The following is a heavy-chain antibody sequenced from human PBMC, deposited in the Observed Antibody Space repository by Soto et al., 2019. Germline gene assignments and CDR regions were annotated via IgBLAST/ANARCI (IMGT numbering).Heavy chain of an antibody. J-gene: IGHJ3*02. D-gene: IGHD2-15*01. V-gene: IGHV3-53*01. CDR3: ATWLLREHAFDI. Sequence: GGSLRLSCAASGFTVNGKKYITWVLQAPGKGLEWVSALYIADGTFYADSVKGRFTVSIDSSKNTVYLQMNNLSPEDTAVYYCATWLLREHAFDIWGLGTMVTVSS. CDR1: GFTVNGKKY. CDR2: LYIADGT.